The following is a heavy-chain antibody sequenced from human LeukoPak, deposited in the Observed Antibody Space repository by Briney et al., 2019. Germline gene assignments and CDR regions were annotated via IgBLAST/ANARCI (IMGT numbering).Heavy chain of an antibody. CDR3: TRGVAISTSGWYDTFDY. V-gene: IGHV3-64*02. D-gene: IGHD6-19*01. CDR1: GFTFRDYA. J-gene: IGHJ4*02. CDR2: ISTDGSRI. Sequence: GGSLRLSCAASGFTFRDYAMYWVRQAPGKGLEYVSVISTDGSRIYYADSVKGRSTISRDNSKNTLYLQMGSLRAEDMAVYYCTRGVAISTSGWYDTFDYWGQGALVTVSS.